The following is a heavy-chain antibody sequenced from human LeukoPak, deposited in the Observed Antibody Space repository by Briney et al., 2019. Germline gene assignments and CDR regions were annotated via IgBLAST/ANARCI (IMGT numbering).Heavy chain of an antibody. CDR2: VIPILGIA. Sequence: GSSVKVSCKASGGTFSSYTISWVRQAPGQGLEWMGRVIPILGIANYAQKFQGRVTITADKSTSTAYMELSSLRSEDTAVYYCARDCSSTSCYNGGYWGQGTLVTVSS. V-gene: IGHV1-69*04. D-gene: IGHD2-2*02. CDR1: GGTFSSYT. J-gene: IGHJ4*02. CDR3: ARDCSSTSCYNGGY.